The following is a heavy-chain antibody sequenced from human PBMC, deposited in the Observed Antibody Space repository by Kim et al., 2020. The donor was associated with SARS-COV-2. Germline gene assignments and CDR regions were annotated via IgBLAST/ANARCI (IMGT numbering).Heavy chain of an antibody. CDR2: IYYSGIS. Sequence: SETLSLTCTVSGASVSSGGYFWSCIRQPPGKGLEWIGYIYYSGISNYNPSLKSRVTISLDTSKNQFSLKLNSVTAADTALYYCARRLGSGWYYFDYWGQGTLVTVSS. D-gene: IGHD6-19*01. CDR3: ARRLGSGWYYFDY. J-gene: IGHJ4*02. CDR1: GASVSSGGYF. V-gene: IGHV4-61*08.